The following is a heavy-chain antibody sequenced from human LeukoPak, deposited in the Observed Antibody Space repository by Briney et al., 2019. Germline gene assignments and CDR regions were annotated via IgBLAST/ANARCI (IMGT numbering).Heavy chain of an antibody. V-gene: IGHV3-9*01. CDR3: AGGYYYYGMDV. Sequence: PGGSLRLSCAASGFTFSSYAMSWVRQAPGKGLEWVSGISWNSGSIGYADSVKGRFTISRDNAKNSLYLQMNSLRAEDTALYYCAGGYYYYGMDVWGQGTTVTVSS. CDR1: GFTFSSYA. CDR2: ISWNSGSI. J-gene: IGHJ6*02.